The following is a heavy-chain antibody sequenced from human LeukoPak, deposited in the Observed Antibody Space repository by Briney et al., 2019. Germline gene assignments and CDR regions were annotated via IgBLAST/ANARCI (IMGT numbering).Heavy chain of an antibody. V-gene: IGHV5-51*01. CDR1: GYSFTSYW. D-gene: IGHD6-19*01. J-gene: IGHJ2*01. Sequence: PGESLKISCKGSGYSFTSYWIGWVRQMSGKGLEWMGIIYPGDSDTRYSPSFQGQVTISADKSISTADLQWSSLKASDTAMYYCARLVAVAGTEWYFDLWGRGTLVTVSS. CDR3: ARLVAVAGTEWYFDL. CDR2: IYPGDSDT.